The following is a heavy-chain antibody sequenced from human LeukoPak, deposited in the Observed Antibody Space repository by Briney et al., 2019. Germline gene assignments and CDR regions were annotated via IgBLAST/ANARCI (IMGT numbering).Heavy chain of an antibody. J-gene: IGHJ5*02. CDR3: ASLVQVRGVIIT. CDR1: GGTFSSYA. V-gene: IGHV1-69*04. Sequence: GASVKVSCKASGGTFSSYAISWVRQAPGQGLEWMGRIIPILGIANYAQKFQGRVTITADKSTSTAYMELSSLRSEDTAVYYRASLVQVRGVIITWGQGTLVTVSS. CDR2: IIPILGIA. D-gene: IGHD3-10*01.